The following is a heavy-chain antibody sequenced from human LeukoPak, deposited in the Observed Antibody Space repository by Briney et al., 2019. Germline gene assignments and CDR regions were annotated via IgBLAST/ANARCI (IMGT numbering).Heavy chain of an antibody. J-gene: IGHJ4*02. Sequence: PGGSLRLSCAASAFTFSSYAMSWVRQAPGKGLEWISLISGSNGNTYYADSVKGRFTISRDNSKNTLYLQMNSLRAEDTAVYYGAKRGARWGGNYFDYWGQGTLVTVSS. CDR1: AFTFSSYA. D-gene: IGHD3-16*01. CDR3: AKRGARWGGNYFDY. CDR2: ISGSNGNT. V-gene: IGHV3-23*01.